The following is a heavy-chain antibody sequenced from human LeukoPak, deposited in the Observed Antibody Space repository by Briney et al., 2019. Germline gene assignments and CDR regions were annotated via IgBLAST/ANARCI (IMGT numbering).Heavy chain of an antibody. CDR1: GFTFNSYS. Sequence: GGSLRLSCAASGFTFNSYSMNWVRQAPGKGLEWVAVISYDGSNKYYADSVKGRFTISRDNPKNTLYLQMNSLRAEDTAVYYCARAVNSDYGSGSYYKWGYYFDYWGQGTLVTVSS. D-gene: IGHD3-10*01. CDR2: ISYDGSNK. J-gene: IGHJ4*02. V-gene: IGHV3-30*03. CDR3: ARAVNSDYGSGSYYKWGYYFDY.